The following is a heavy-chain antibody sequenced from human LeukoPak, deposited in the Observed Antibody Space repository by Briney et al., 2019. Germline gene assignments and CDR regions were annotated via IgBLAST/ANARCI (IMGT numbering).Heavy chain of an antibody. CDR3: ARRGGIRITIFGVAKDAFDI. CDR1: GFTFSSYA. CDR2: ISGSGGST. Sequence: GGSLRLSCAASGFTFSSYAMSWVRQAPGKGLEWVSAISGSGGSTYYADSVKGWFTISRDNSKNTLYLQMNSLRAEDTAVYYCARRGGIRITIFGVAKDAFDIWGQGTMVTVSS. J-gene: IGHJ3*02. V-gene: IGHV3-23*01. D-gene: IGHD3-3*01.